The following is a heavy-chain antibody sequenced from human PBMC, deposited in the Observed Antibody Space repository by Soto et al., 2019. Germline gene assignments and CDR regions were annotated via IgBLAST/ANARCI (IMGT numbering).Heavy chain of an antibody. CDR2: IYYTGSA. D-gene: IGHD3-9*01. CDR1: GDSVSSSSYY. CDR3: ARLVLDWAYYFDY. J-gene: IGHJ4*02. V-gene: IGHV4-39*01. Sequence: SETLSLTCTVSGDSVSSSSYYWGWIRQPPGEGLEWIGTIYYTGSAYYSPSLRRRVTIPVDTSKNQFSLNLSSVTAADTAVYYCARLVLDWAYYFDYWGQGTLVTVS.